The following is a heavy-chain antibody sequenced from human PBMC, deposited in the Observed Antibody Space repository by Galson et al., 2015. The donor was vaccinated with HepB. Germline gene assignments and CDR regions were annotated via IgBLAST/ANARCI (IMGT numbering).Heavy chain of an antibody. J-gene: IGHJ5*02. CDR1: GYIFTRFA. CDR2: ININTGNP. D-gene: IGHD3-10*01. CDR3: ARTPYYGSGSYYNGWFDP. V-gene: IGHV7-4-1*02. Sequence: SVKVSCKGSGYIFTRFAINWVRQAPGQGLVWMGWININTGNPTYAQGFTGRFVFSLDTSVSTAYLRISSLKVEDIAVYYCARTPYYGSGSYYNGWFDPWGQGTLVTVSS.